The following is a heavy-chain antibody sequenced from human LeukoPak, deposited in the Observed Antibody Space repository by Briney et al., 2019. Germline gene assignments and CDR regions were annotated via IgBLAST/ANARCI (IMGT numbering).Heavy chain of an antibody. D-gene: IGHD3-22*01. J-gene: IGHJ3*02. CDR3: ARESQGIVDAFDI. CDR2: IYSGGST. CDR1: EFSVGSNY. Sequence: GGSLRLSCAASEFSVGSNYMTWVRQAPGKGLEWVSLIYSGGSTYYADSVKGRFTISRDNSKNTLYLQMNSLRAEDTAVYYCARESQGIVDAFDIWGQGTMVTVSS. V-gene: IGHV3-66*01.